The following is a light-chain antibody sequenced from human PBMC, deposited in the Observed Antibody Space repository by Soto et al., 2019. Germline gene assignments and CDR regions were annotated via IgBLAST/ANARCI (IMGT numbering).Light chain of an antibody. J-gene: IGLJ2*01. CDR3: SSYAGSNNLV. Sequence: QSALTQPPSASGSPGQSVTIPCTGTSSDVGGYNSVSWYQQHPGKVPKLMIYEVSKRPSGVPDRFSGSKSGNTASLTVSGLQAEDEAEYYCSSYAGSNNLVFGGGTKVTVL. CDR1: SSDVGGYNS. CDR2: EVS. V-gene: IGLV2-8*01.